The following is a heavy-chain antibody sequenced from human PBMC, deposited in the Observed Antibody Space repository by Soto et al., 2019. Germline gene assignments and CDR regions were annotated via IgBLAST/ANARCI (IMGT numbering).Heavy chain of an antibody. CDR1: GFTFSSYA. Sequence: QVQLVESGGGVVQPGRSLRLSCAASGFTFSSYAMHWVRQAPGKGLEGVAVISYDGTNNYADSVQSRFTISRDNSKNTLYLQMNRLRAEDTAFYYCASGSDSSGYYYLGRYWGQGTLVTVSS. V-gene: IGHV3-30-3*01. CDR2: ISYDGTN. D-gene: IGHD3-22*01. CDR3: ASGSDSSGYYYLGRY. J-gene: IGHJ4*02.